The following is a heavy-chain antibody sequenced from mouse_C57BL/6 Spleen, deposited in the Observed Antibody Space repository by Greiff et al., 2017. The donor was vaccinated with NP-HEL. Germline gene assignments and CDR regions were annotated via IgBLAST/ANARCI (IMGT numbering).Heavy chain of an antibody. CDR3: ARPQPGAY. CDR1: GYTFTDYY. V-gene: IGHV1-26*01. J-gene: IGHJ3*01. CDR2: INPNNGGT. Sequence: EVQLQQSGPELVKPGASVKISCKASGYTFTDYYMNWVKQSHGKSLEWIGDINPNNGGTSYNQKFKGKATLTVDKSSSTAYMELRSLTSEDSAVYYCARPQPGAYWGQGTLVTVSA. D-gene: IGHD6-1*01.